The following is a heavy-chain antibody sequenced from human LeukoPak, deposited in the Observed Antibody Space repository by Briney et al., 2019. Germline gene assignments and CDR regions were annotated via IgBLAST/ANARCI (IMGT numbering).Heavy chain of an antibody. CDR2: IKQDGSEK. Sequence: GGSLRLSCAASGFTFSSYWMSWVRQAPGKGLEWVANIKQDGSEKYYVDSVKGRFTISRDNAKTSLYLQMNSLRAEDTAVYYCEKVVQGGSSYGHFDYWGQGTLVTVSS. D-gene: IGHD5-18*01. CDR1: GFTFSSYW. V-gene: IGHV3-7*01. J-gene: IGHJ4*02. CDR3: EKVVQGGSSYGHFDY.